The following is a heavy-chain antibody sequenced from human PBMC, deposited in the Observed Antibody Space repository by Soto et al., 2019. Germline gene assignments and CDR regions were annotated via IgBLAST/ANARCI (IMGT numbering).Heavy chain of an antibody. J-gene: IGHJ4*02. Sequence: PGGSLRLSCVASGFTFSSFWMSWARQAPGKGLEWVANIKQDGSHKYYVPSVKGRFTISRDNAKNTLYLQMNSLRAEDTAVYYCAREIFYWGQGTLVTVSS. CDR1: GFTFSSFW. D-gene: IGHD2-15*01. CDR3: AREIFY. CDR2: IKQDGSHK. V-gene: IGHV3-7*01.